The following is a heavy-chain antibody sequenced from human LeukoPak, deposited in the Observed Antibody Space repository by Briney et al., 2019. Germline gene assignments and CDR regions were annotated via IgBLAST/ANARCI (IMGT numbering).Heavy chain of an antibody. CDR2: ISGSGGST. Sequence: GGSLRLSCAASGFTFSSFDMSWVRQAPGEGLEWVSAISGSGGSTYNADSVKGRFTISRDNSKNTLYLQMNSLRAEDTAVYYCANPDYDSSTYVGDYWGQGTLVTVSS. J-gene: IGHJ4*02. D-gene: IGHD3-22*01. V-gene: IGHV3-23*01. CDR1: GFTFSSFD. CDR3: ANPDYDSSTYVGDY.